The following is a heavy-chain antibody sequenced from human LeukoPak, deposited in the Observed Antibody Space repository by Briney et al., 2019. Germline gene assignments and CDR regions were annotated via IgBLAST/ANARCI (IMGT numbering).Heavy chain of an antibody. Sequence: SETLSLTCTVSGGSISSSSYYWGWIRQPPGKGLEWIGSIYYSGSTYYNPSIKSRVTISVDTSKNQVSLKLSSVTAADTAVYYCAHGSSSSMGHDYWGQGTLVTVSS. J-gene: IGHJ4*02. CDR3: AHGSSSSMGHDY. CDR2: IYYSGST. CDR1: GGSISSSSYY. V-gene: IGHV4-39*07. D-gene: IGHD6-6*01.